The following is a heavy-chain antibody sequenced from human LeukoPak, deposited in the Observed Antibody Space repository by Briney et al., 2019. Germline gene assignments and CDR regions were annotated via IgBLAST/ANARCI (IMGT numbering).Heavy chain of an antibody. J-gene: IGHJ3*02. V-gene: IGHV4-59*01. D-gene: IGHD6-19*01. CDR1: GGSISSYY. CDR2: IYYSGYT. Sequence: SETLSLTCTVSGGSISSYYWSWIRQPPGKGLEWIGYIYYSGYTDYNPSLKSRVTISVDTSKNQFSLKLSSLTAADTAVYYCARHIAVSASGALDIWGQGTMVTVSS. CDR3: ARHIAVSASGALDI.